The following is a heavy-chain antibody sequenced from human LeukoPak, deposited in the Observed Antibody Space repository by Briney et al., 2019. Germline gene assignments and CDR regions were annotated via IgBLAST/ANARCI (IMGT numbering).Heavy chain of an antibody. V-gene: IGHV3-23*01. CDR3: ATDLRVVVDRGGIDY. CDR2: ISGSGGST. Sequence: GGFLSLSCAASGFAFSSYDMSWVRQAPGKGMEWVSAISGSGGSTYYADSVKGRFTISRDNSKNTLYLQMNSLRAEDTAVYYCATDLRVVVDRGGIDYWGQGTLVTVSS. D-gene: IGHD3-22*01. CDR1: GFAFSSYD. J-gene: IGHJ4*02.